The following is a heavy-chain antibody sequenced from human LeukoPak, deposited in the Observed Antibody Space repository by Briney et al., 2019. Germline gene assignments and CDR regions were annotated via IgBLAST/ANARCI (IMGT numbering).Heavy chain of an antibody. CDR2: ISSSSSTI. J-gene: IGHJ5*02. D-gene: IGHD3-3*01. V-gene: IGHV3-48*01. CDR3: ASVPFWSGTSEFDP. CDR1: GFTFSSYS. Sequence: GGSLSLSCAASGFTFSSYSMNWVRQAPGKGLEWVSYISSSSSTIYYAASVKGRFTISRDNAKHSLYLQMNSLRAEDTAVYYCASVPFWSGTSEFDPWGQGTLVTVSS.